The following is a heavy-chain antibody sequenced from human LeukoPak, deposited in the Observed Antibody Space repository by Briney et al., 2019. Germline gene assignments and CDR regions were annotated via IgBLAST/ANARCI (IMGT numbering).Heavy chain of an antibody. V-gene: IGHV4-39*07. CDR2: IYYSGST. J-gene: IGHJ5*02. D-gene: IGHD1-26*01. CDR3: ARDGSGSYRNWFDP. Sequence: SETLSLTCAVSGGSISSSSYYWGWIRQPPGKRLEWIGSIYYSGSTYYNPSLKSRVTISVDTSKNQSSLKLSSVTAADTAVYYCARDGSGSYRNWFDPWGQGTLVTVSS. CDR1: GGSISSSSYY.